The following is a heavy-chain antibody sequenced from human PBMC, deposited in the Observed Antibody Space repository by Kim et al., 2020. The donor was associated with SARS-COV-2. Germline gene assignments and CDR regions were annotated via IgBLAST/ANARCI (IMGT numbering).Heavy chain of an antibody. CDR2: IYYSGST. V-gene: IGHV4-59*08. CDR3: ARHSLWFGELPMGDFDY. D-gene: IGHD3-10*01. CDR1: GGSISSYY. Sequence: SETLSLTCTVSGGSISSYYWSWIRQPPGKGLEWIGYIYYSGSTNYNPSLKSRVTISVDTSKNQFSLKLSSVTAADTAVYYCARHSLWFGELPMGDFDYWG. J-gene: IGHJ4*01.